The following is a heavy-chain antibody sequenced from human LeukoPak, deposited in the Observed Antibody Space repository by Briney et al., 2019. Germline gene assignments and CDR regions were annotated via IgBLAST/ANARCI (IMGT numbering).Heavy chain of an antibody. CDR3: ARDRLVVATIGLSAFDI. CDR1: GYTFTSYG. D-gene: IGHD5-12*01. V-gene: IGHV1-18*01. Sequence: ASVKVSCKASGYTFTSYGISWVRQAPGQGLECMGWISAYNGNTNYAQKLQGRVTMTTDTSTSTAYMELRSLRSDDTAVYYCARDRLVVATIGLSAFDIWGQGTMVTVSS. CDR2: ISAYNGNT. J-gene: IGHJ3*02.